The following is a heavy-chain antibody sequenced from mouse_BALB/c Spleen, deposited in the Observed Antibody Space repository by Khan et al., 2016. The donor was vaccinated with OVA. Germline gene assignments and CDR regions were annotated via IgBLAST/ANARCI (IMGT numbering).Heavy chain of an antibody. Sequence: QVQLKESGPGLVQPSQSLSITCTVSGFSLSTYGIHWVRQSPGKGLEWLGLIWSDGRTDYNVPFISRLSITKDSSKSQAFFNMNSLQPDDTAIYYCARNSYRYDFTYWGQGTLVTVSA. J-gene: IGHJ3*01. D-gene: IGHD2-12*01. V-gene: IGHV2-2*01. CDR3: ARNSYRYDFTY. CDR2: IWSDGRT. CDR1: GFSLSTYG.